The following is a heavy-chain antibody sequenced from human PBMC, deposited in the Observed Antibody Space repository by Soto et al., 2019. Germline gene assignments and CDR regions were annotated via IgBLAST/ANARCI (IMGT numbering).Heavy chain of an antibody. CDR3: ARAPPDMGTSFGVVIMGMDV. J-gene: IGHJ6*02. V-gene: IGHV4-34*01. D-gene: IGHD3-3*01. CDR2: INHSGST. CDR1: GGSFSGYY. Sequence: SETLSLTCAVYGGSFSGYYWSWIRQPPWKGLEWTGEINHSGSTNYNPSLKSRVTISVDTSKNQFSLKLSSVTAADTAVYYCARAPPDMGTSFGVVIMGMDVWGQGTTVTVSS.